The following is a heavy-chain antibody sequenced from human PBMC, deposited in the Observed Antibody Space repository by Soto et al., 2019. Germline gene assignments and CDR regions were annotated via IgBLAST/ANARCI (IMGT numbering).Heavy chain of an antibody. Sequence: SETLSLTCTVSGGSISSYYWSWIRQPPGKGLEWIGYIYYSGSTNYNPSLKSRVTISVDTSKNQFSLKLSSVTAADTAVYYCASYYDILTGFEYWGQGTLVTVS. J-gene: IGHJ4*02. CDR1: GGSISSYY. V-gene: IGHV4-59*01. CDR2: IYYSGST. CDR3: ASYYDILTGFEY. D-gene: IGHD3-9*01.